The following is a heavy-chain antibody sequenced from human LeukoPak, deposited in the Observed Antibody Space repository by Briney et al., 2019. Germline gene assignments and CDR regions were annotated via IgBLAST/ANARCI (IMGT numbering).Heavy chain of an antibody. J-gene: IGHJ6*02. D-gene: IGHD4-17*01. V-gene: IGHV3-30-3*01. CDR1: GFTFSSYA. CDR2: ISYDGSNK. Sequence: GGSLRLSCAASGFTFSSYAMHWVRQAPGKGLEWVAVISYDGSNKYYADSVKGRFTISRDNSKNTLYLQMNSLRAEDTAVYYCARDGGYYDEYYYGMDVWGQGTTVTVSS. CDR3: ARDGGYYDEYYYGMDV.